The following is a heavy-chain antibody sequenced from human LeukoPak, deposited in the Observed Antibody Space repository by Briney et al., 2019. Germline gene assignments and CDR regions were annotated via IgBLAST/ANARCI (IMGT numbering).Heavy chain of an antibody. CDR2: IHYSGST. D-gene: IGHD6-13*01. CDR3: ARSLSTGPSAAGDAFYFYYGMNV. Sequence: SETLSLICNVSGGSISSHYWSWIRQPPGKGLEWIAYIHYSGSTNYNPSLTSRVTISVDTSKNQFSLKLTSVTAADTAVYYCARSLSTGPSAAGDAFYFYYGMNVWGQGTTVTVSS. J-gene: IGHJ6*02. CDR1: GGSISSHY. V-gene: IGHV4-59*11.